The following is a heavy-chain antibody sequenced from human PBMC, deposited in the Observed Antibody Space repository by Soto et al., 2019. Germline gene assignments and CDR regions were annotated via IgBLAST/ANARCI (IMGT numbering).Heavy chain of an antibody. CDR2: ISAYNGNT. Sequence: GASVKVSCKASGYTFTSYGISWVRQAPGQGLEWMGWISAYNGNTNYAQKLQGRVTMTTDTSTSTAYMELRSLRSDDTAVYYCARVDGVLRTWLQPPWGLLDVWGQGTTVTVSS. V-gene: IGHV1-18*01. CDR3: ARVDGVLRTWLQPPWGLLDV. CDR1: GYTFTSYG. D-gene: IGHD2-8*01. J-gene: IGHJ6*02.